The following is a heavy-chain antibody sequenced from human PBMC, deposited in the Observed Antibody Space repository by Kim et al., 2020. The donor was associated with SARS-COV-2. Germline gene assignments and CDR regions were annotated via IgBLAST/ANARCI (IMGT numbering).Heavy chain of an antibody. V-gene: IGHV4-31*02. CDR3: ARAGDIVVVPAAPFDY. J-gene: IGHJ4*02. D-gene: IGHD2-2*01. Sequence: SLKCRVTISVDASKNQFSLKLSSVTAADTAVYYCARAGDIVVVPAAPFDYWGQGTLVTVSS.